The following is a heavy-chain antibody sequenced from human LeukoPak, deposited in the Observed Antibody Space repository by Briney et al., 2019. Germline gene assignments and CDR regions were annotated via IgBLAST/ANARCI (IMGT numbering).Heavy chain of an antibody. CDR2: ISGSGGST. V-gene: IGHV3-23*01. D-gene: IGHD4-17*01. J-gene: IGHJ4*02. Sequence: GGSLRLSCTASRFTFSSYSMNWVRQAPGKGLEWVSAISGSGGSTYYADSVKGRFAISRDNSKNTLYLQMNSLRAEDTAVYYCAIGSTVTTPLDYWGQGTLVTVSS. CDR1: RFTFSSYS. CDR3: AIGSTVTTPLDY.